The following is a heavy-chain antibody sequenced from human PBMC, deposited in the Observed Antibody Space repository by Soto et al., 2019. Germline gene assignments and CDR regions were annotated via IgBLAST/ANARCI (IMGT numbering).Heavy chain of an antibody. CDR3: AKEKESGRYYYYGMDV. D-gene: IGHD5-12*01. CDR2: ISGSGGST. Sequence: GGSLSLSCAASGFTFSSYAMSWVRQAPGKGLEWVSAISGSGGSTYYADSVKGRFTISRDNSKNTLYLQMNSLRAEDTAVYYCAKEKESGRYYYYGMDVWGQGTTVTVSS. CDR1: GFTFSSYA. J-gene: IGHJ6*02. V-gene: IGHV3-23*01.